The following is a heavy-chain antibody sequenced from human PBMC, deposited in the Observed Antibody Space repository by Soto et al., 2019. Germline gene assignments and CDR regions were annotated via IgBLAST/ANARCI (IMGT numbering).Heavy chain of an antibody. V-gene: IGHV5-10-1*01. Sequence: PGESLKISCKGSVYSFTSYWISWVRQMPGKGLEWMGRVDPSDSYTNYSPSFQGHVTISADKSISTAYLQWSSLKASDTAMYYCARQYCSGGSCYYHYGMDVWGKGTTVTDSS. CDR3: ARQYCSGGSCYYHYGMDV. CDR2: VDPSDSYT. CDR1: VYSFTSYW. D-gene: IGHD2-15*01. J-gene: IGHJ6*04.